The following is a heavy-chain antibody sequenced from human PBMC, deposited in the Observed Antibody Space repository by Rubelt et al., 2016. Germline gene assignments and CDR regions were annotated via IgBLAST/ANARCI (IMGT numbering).Heavy chain of an antibody. CDR1: RGSFSGYY. J-gene: IGHJ5*02. D-gene: IGHD6-13*01. Sequence: QVQLQQWGAGLLKPSETLSLTCAVYRGSFSGYYWRWIRQPPGKGLAWIGETNHSGSTNSNPSLTRQVTISVDTSKNQFSLNLSSVTAADTAVDYCAGGLARAAAAPRRLGFDPWGQGTLVTVSS. CDR2: TNHSGST. CDR3: AGGLARAAAAPRRLGFDP. V-gene: IGHV4-34*01.